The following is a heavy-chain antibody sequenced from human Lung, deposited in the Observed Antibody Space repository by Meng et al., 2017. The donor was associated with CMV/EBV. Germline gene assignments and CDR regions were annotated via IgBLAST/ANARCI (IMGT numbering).Heavy chain of an antibody. CDR3: ARDRGTIFGVDFDY. Sequence: VXXSCXXSGGTFSSYAISWVRQAPGQGLEWMGGIIPIFGTANYAQKFQGRVTITTDESTSTAYMELSSLRSEDTAVYYCARDRGTIFGVDFDYWGQGTLVTVSS. CDR2: IIPIFGTA. D-gene: IGHD3-3*01. J-gene: IGHJ4*02. CDR1: GGTFSSYA. V-gene: IGHV1-69*05.